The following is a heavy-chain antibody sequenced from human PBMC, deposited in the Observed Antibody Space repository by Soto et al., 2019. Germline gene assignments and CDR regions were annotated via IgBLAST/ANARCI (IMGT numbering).Heavy chain of an antibody. J-gene: IGHJ3*02. D-gene: IGHD6-6*01. CDR2: IIPILGIA. CDR1: GGTFSSYT. Sequence: QVQLVQSGAEVKKPGSSVKVSCKASGGTFSSYTISWVRQAPGQGLEWMGRIIPILGIANYAQKFQGRVTITADKSTSTAYMELSSLRSEYTAVYYCARGSSPYAFDIWGQGTMVTVSS. CDR3: ARGSSPYAFDI. V-gene: IGHV1-69*02.